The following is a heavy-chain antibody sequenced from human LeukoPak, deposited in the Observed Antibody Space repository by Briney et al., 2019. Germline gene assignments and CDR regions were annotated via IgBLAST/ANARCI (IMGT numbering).Heavy chain of an antibody. CDR3: VRDLT. V-gene: IGHV3-64D*06. D-gene: IGHD4/OR15-4a*01. CDR2: ITSNGHST. Sequence: PGGSLRLSCSASGFSFSAPAMHWVRQAPGKGPQFVSAITSNGHSTYYADSVKGRFTISRDNSKSTLDLQMSSLRAEDTAVYYCVRDLTWGQGTLVTVSS. J-gene: IGHJ4*02. CDR1: GFSFSAPA.